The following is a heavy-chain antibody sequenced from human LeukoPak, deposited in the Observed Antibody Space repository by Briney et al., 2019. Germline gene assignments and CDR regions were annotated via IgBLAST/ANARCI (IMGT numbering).Heavy chain of an antibody. Sequence: SETLSLTCTVSGGSISSYYWSWIRQPPGKGLEWIGYIYYSGSTYYNPSLKSRVTISVDTSKNQFSLKLSSVTAADTAVYYCAEGLNYYGSGSYYNVGFDYWGQGTLVTVSS. J-gene: IGHJ4*02. CDR3: AEGLNYYGSGSYYNVGFDY. V-gene: IGHV4-59*04. D-gene: IGHD3-10*01. CDR1: GGSISSYY. CDR2: IYYSGST.